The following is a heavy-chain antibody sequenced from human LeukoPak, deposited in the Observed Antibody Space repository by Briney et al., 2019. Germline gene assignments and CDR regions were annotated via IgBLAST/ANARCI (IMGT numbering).Heavy chain of an antibody. V-gene: IGHV3-48*01. CDR2: ISSGGGFI. CDR3: ARRGVGYCSGDSCWGLIDD. Sequence: GGSLRLSCAAFGFTFSSYSMNWVRQTPGKGLEWISYISSGGGFIYYADSVKGRFTISRDNAKNSLYLQMNSLRAEDTAVYYCARRGVGYCSGDSCWGLIDDWGQGTLVTVSS. CDR1: GFTFSSYS. J-gene: IGHJ4*02. D-gene: IGHD2-15*01.